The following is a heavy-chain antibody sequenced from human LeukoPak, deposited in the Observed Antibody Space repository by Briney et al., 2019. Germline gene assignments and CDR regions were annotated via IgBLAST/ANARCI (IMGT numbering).Heavy chain of an antibody. D-gene: IGHD1-26*01. J-gene: IGHJ4*02. CDR2: IIPIFGTA. V-gene: IGHV1-69*13. CDR3: ARGKSGSYSGILGDFDY. CDR1: GGTFSSYA. Sequence: SVKVSCKASGGTFSSYAISWVRQAPGQGLEWMGGIIPIFGTANYAQKFQGRVTITADESTSTAYMELSSLRSEDTAVYYCARGKSGSYSGILGDFDYWGQGTLVTVSS.